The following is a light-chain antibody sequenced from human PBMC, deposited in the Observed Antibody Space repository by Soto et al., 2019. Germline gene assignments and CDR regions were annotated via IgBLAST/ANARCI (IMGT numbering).Light chain of an antibody. Sequence: QSVLTQPPSVSGAPGERVTISCTGSSSDIGAGYRVRWYQQVPGTAPKLLIYDNTNRPSGVSVRFSGSKSGTSASLAISGLQAEDEADYYCQSFDKYLSAVVFGGVTQLTVL. V-gene: IGLV1-40*01. J-gene: IGLJ7*01. CDR1: SSDIGAGYR. CDR2: DNT. CDR3: QSFDKYLSAVV.